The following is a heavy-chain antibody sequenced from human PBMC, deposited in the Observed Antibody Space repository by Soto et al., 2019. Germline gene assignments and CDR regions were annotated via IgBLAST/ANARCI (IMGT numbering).Heavy chain of an antibody. D-gene: IGHD5-18*01. V-gene: IGHV1-8*02. Sequence: ASVKVSCKASGYTFTNNDVSWVRQATGQWLEWMGWMNPGSGDTGYAQKFQGRVTMTSDISIATAYMELNSLTSEDTAIYYCARMESFGSLNWFDPWGQGTLVTVSS. J-gene: IGHJ5*02. CDR1: GYTFTNND. CDR2: MNPGSGDT. CDR3: ARMESFGSLNWFDP.